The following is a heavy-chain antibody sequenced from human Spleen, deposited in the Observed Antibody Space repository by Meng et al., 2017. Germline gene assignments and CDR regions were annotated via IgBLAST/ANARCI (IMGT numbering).Heavy chain of an antibody. V-gene: IGHV4-59*10. Sequence: QVQLQQWGPGMLKPSETLSLTGVFSGGSFSDYHWSWIRQPAGKGLEWIGRIYTSGSTNYNPSLESRATISVDTSQNNLSLKLSSVTAADSAVYYCARGPTTMAHDFDYWGQGTLVTVSS. J-gene: IGHJ4*02. CDR1: GGSFSDYH. CDR2: IYTSGST. CDR3: ARGPTTMAHDFDY. D-gene: IGHD4-11*01.